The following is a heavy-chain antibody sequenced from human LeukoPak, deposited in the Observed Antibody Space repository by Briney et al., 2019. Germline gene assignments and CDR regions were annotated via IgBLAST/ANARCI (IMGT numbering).Heavy chain of an antibody. CDR2: MNPNSGNT. CDR3: ARGTPRYSSTWYLNY. Sequence: ASVKVSCKASGYTFTSYDINWVRQAPGQGLEWMGWMNPNSGNTGYAQKFQGRVTMTRNTSISTAYMELSSLRSEDTAVYYCARGTPRYSSTWYLNYWGQGTLVTVSS. J-gene: IGHJ4*02. V-gene: IGHV1-8*01. CDR1: GYTFTSYD. D-gene: IGHD6-13*01.